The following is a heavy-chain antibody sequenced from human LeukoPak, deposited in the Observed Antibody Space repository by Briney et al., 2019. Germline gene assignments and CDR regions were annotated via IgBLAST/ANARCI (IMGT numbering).Heavy chain of an antibody. Sequence: ASVKVSCKASGYTFTGYYMHWVRQAPGQGLAWMGWINPNSGGTNYAQKFQGRVTMTRDTSISTAYMELSRLRSDDTAVYYCARVLYYYGSGSYPPGYWGQGTLVTVSS. J-gene: IGHJ4*02. CDR3: ARVLYYYGSGSYPPGY. D-gene: IGHD3-10*01. V-gene: IGHV1-2*02. CDR1: GYTFTGYY. CDR2: INPNSGGT.